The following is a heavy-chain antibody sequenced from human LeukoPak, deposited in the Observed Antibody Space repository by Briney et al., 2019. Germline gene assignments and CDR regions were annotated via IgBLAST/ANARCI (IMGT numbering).Heavy chain of an antibody. V-gene: IGHV4-4*02. D-gene: IGHD3-22*01. J-gene: IGHJ4*02. CDR3: ARHYYDSTGYYVNDY. CDR2: IYHSGNT. CDR1: GGSISSDNW. Sequence: PSGTLSLTCAVSGGSISSDNWWSWVRQPPGKGLEWIGEIYHSGNTNYSPSLKSRVSISVDGSMNQFSLRLSSVTAADTAVYYCARHYYDSTGYYVNDYWGQGTLVTVSS.